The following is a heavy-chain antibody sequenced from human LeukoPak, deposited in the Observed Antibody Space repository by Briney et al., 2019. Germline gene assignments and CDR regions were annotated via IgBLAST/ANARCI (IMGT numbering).Heavy chain of an antibody. CDR1: GGSISSGTYF. CDR3: ASFYTRITMIVVGYFDY. J-gene: IGHJ4*02. V-gene: IGHV4-39*07. D-gene: IGHD3-22*01. CDR2: TYYSGST. Sequence: PSETLSLTCIVSGGSISSGTYFWGWIRQSPGKGLEWIGNTYYSGSTYYNPSLKSRVTISVDMSKNQFSLKLSSVTAADTAVYFCASFYTRITMIVVGYFDYWGQGTLVTVSS.